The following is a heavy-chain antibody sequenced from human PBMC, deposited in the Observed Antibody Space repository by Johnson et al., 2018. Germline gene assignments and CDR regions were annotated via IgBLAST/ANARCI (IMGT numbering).Heavy chain of an antibody. CDR3: ARASVSGNSGCYYYMDV. Sequence: QVQLQESGGALVKPGGSLRLSCEASGFTLSDYHMSWIRQAPGRGPEWVSYISPSGPRIYYADSVKGRFTISRDTSKNSQYLQMDSLRADATAGYYCARASVSGNSGCYYYMDVWGKGTTVTVSS. CDR2: ISPSGPRI. J-gene: IGHJ6*03. D-gene: IGHD4-23*01. CDR1: GFTLSDYH. V-gene: IGHV3-11*04.